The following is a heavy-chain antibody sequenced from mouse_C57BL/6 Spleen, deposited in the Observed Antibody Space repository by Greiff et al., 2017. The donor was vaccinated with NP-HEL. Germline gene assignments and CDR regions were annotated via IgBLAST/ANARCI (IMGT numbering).Heavy chain of an antibody. CDR2: INPNNGGT. CDR1: GYTFTDYY. CDR3: ARRSNYDGMDY. V-gene: IGHV1-26*01. J-gene: IGHJ4*01. D-gene: IGHD2-5*01. Sequence: EVQLQQSGPELVKPGASVKISCKASGYTFTDYYMNWVKQSHGKSLEWIGDINPNNGGTSYNQKFKGKATLTVDKSSSTAYMELRSLTSEDSAVYYCARRSNYDGMDYWGQGTSVTVSS.